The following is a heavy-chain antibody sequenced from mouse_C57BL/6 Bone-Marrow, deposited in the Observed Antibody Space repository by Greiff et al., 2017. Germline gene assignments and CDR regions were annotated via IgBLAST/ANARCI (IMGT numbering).Heavy chain of an antibody. J-gene: IGHJ3*01. CDR2: IDPSDSET. D-gene: IGHD2-1*01. CDR1: GYTFTSYW. Sequence: VKLQQPGAELVRPGSSVKLSCKASGYTFTSYWMHWVKQRPIQGLEWIGNIDPSDSETHYNQKFKDKATLTVDKSSSTAYMQLSSLTSEDSAVYYCARYGNYEAWFAYWGQGTLVTVSA. V-gene: IGHV1-52*01. CDR3: ARYGNYEAWFAY.